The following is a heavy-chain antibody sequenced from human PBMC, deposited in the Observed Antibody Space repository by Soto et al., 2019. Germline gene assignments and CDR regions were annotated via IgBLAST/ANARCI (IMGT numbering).Heavy chain of an antibody. CDR1: GGTFSSYA. J-gene: IGHJ4*02. D-gene: IGHD3-3*01. CDR3: ARGPGRLRFLEPYYFDY. Sequence: GASVKVSCKASGGTFSSYAISWVRQAPGQGLGWMGGIIPIFGTANYAQKFQGRVTITADESTSTAYMELSSLRSEDTAVYYCARGPGRLRFLEPYYFDYWGQGTLVTVSS. CDR2: IIPIFGTA. V-gene: IGHV1-69*13.